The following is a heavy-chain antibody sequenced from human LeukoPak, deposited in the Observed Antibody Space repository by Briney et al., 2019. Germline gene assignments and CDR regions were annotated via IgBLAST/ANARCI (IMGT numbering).Heavy chain of an antibody. Sequence: SETLSLTCTVSGGSISSGGYYWSWIRQPPGKGLEWIGYIYHSGSTYYNPSLKSRVTISVDRSKNQFSLKLSSVTAADTAVYYCARDVNYDSSGYYNGVPFRGMDVWGQGTTVTVSS. CDR1: GGSISSGGYY. V-gene: IGHV4-30-2*01. CDR3: ARDVNYDSSGYYNGVPFRGMDV. D-gene: IGHD3-22*01. CDR2: IYHSGST. J-gene: IGHJ6*02.